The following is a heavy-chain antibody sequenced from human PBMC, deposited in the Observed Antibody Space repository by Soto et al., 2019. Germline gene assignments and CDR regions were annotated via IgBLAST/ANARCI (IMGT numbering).Heavy chain of an antibody. D-gene: IGHD6-19*01. V-gene: IGHV5-10-1*01. CDR3: ASGLHLYSSGWYEVYDY. CDR2: IDPSDSYT. J-gene: IGHJ4*02. Sequence: PGESLKISCKGSGYRFPSYWISWVRQMPGKGLEWMGRIDPSDSYTNYSPSFQGHVTISADKSISTAYLQWSSLKASDTAMYYCASGLHLYSSGWYEVYDYWGQGTLVTVSS. CDR1: GYRFPSYW.